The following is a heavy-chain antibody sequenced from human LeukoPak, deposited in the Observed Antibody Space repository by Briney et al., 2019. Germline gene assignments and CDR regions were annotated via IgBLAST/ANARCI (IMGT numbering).Heavy chain of an antibody. CDR3: ARAQEGCSRASCYLEP. CDR1: GASVSSTNW. Sequence: SGTLSLTCAISGASVSSTNWWIWVRQPPGKGLEWIGEMHHSGRTNYNPSLKSRITISVDKSKNQVFLRLNSVAAADTALYYCARAQEGCSRASCYLEPWGQGTLVTVSS. V-gene: IGHV4-4*02. CDR2: MHHSGRT. D-gene: IGHD2-2*01. J-gene: IGHJ5*02.